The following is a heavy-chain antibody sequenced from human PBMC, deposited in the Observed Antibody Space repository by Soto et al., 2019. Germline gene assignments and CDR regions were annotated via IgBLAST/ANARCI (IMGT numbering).Heavy chain of an antibody. Sequence: QVHLVQSGAEVKKPGASVKVSCKCSGYTFTSYGITWVRQAPGQGLEWMGWISAHNDNTDYAQKLQGRVTVTRDTSTSTAYMGLGSLTSAATAVYYCAGGRHGAYWGQGARVTVSS. J-gene: IGHJ4*02. CDR3: AGGRHGAY. D-gene: IGHD3-10*01. CDR1: GYTFTSYG. CDR2: ISAHNDNT. V-gene: IGHV1-18*01.